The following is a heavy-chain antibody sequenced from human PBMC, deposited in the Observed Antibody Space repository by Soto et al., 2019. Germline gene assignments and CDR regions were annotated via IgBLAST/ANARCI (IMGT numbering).Heavy chain of an antibody. D-gene: IGHD3-10*01. CDR1: GGSISSGDYY. Sequence: QVQLQESGPGLVKPSQTLSLTCTVSGGSISSGDYYWSWIRQPPGKGLEWIGYIYYSGSTYYNPSLKSRVTISVDPSKNPFSLKLSSVPAADTAVYYCASVGGFGATTIDYWGQGTLVTVSS. V-gene: IGHV4-30-4*01. CDR3: ASVGGFGATTIDY. J-gene: IGHJ4*02. CDR2: IYYSGST.